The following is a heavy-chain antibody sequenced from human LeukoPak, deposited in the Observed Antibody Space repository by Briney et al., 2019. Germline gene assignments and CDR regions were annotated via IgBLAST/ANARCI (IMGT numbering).Heavy chain of an antibody. CDR2: INPNSGGT. CDR3: ARDDTTRYYDILTGLGSDAFDI. J-gene: IGHJ3*02. CDR1: GYTFTGYY. D-gene: IGHD3-9*01. V-gene: IGHV1-2*02. Sequence: ASVKVSCKASGYTFTGYYMHWVRQAPGQGLEWMGWINPNSGGTNYAQKFQGRVTMTRDTSLSTAYMELSRLRSDDTAVYYCARDDTTRYYDILTGLGSDAFDIWGQGTMVTVSS.